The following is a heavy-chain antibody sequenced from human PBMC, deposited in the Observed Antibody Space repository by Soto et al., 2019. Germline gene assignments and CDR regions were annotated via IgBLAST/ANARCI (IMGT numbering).Heavy chain of an antibody. CDR2: ISVYNGNT. CDR3: ATDIRWSGGTCYVY. J-gene: IGHJ4*02. Sequence: QVQLVQSGAEVKKPGASVKVSCKASGYTFTSYGINWVRQAPGQGLEWMGWISVYNGNTNYAQNHQGRVTMTTDTSTSTAYMELRSLRSDDTAVYYCATDIRWSGGTCYVYWGQGTLVTVSS. V-gene: IGHV1-18*01. CDR1: GYTFTSYG. D-gene: IGHD3-3*01.